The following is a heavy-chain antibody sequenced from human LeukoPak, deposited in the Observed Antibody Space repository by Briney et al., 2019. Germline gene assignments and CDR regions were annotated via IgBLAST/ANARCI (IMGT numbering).Heavy chain of an antibody. CDR1: GFTFSSYE. D-gene: IGHD4-17*01. CDR2: ISSSSSYI. CDR3: ARAFLYGDYKN. J-gene: IGHJ4*02. Sequence: GGSLRLSCAASGFTFSSYEMNWVRQAPGKGLEWVSSISSSSSYIYYADSVKGRFTISRDNAKNSLYLQMNSLRAEDTAVYYCARAFLYGDYKNWGQGTLVTVSS. V-gene: IGHV3-21*01.